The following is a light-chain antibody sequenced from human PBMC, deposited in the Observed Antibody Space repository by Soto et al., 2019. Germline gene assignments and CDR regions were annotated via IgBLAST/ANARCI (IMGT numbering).Light chain of an antibody. CDR2: ENN. V-gene: IGLV1-51*02. J-gene: IGLJ1*01. Sequence: QSVLTQPPSVSAAPGQKVTISCSGSSSNIRSNYVSWYQHLPGTAPKLLIYENNKRPSGIPDRFSGSKSGTSATLGITGLQSGDEADYCCGTWDSSLGACVFGTGTKVTV. CDR3: GTWDSSLGACV. CDR1: SSNIRSNY.